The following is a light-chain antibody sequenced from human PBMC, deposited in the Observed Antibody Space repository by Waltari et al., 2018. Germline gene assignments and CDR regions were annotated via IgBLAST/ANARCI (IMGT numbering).Light chain of an antibody. CDR2: DVA. Sequence: QSALTQPVSVSGSPGHSITISCTGTSSDVAGYNYVAWYQQHPNKAPKVIIYDVANRPFGVSNRFSVSKSGSTASLTISGLQTEDEAYYYCSSYTTRSILLFGGGTKVTVL. V-gene: IGLV2-14*03. J-gene: IGLJ2*01. CDR1: SSDVAGYNY. CDR3: SSYTTRSILL.